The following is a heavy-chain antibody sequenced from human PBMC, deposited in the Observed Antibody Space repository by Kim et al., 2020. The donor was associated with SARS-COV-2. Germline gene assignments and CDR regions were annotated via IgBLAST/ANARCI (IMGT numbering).Heavy chain of an antibody. D-gene: IGHD4-17*01. CDR3: ARAHGDYRPADAFDI. CDR1: GGTFSSYT. CDR2: IIPILGIA. J-gene: IGHJ3*02. V-gene: IGHV1-69*02. Sequence: SVKVSCKASGGTFSSYTISWVRQAPGQGLEWMGRIIPILGIANYAQKFQGRVTITADKSTSTAYMGLSSLRSEDTAVYYCARAHGDYRPADAFDIWGQGTMVTVYS.